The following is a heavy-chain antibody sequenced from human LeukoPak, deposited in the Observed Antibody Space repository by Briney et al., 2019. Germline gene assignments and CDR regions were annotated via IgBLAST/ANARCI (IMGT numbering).Heavy chain of an antibody. V-gene: IGHV1-8*01. CDR2: MNPNTANT. CDR3: ARKFLGSRGYYFDY. J-gene: IGHJ4*02. D-gene: IGHD3-10*01. Sequence: SVKVSCKASGYTFTSYDINWVRQATGQGLEWTGWMNPNTANTGYAQKFRGRVTMTRNTSITTAYMELSSLRSDDTAIYYCARKFLGSRGYYFDYWGQGTLVIVSS. CDR1: GYTFTSYD.